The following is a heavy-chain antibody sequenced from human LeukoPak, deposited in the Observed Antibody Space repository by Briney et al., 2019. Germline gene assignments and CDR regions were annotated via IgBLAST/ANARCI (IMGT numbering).Heavy chain of an antibody. CDR2: ISGSGDNT. CDR3: PKDRLLNCRGDCYIFDY. V-gene: IGHV3-23*01. J-gene: IGHJ4*02. D-gene: IGHD2-21*02. CDR1: GFTLRSYV. Sequence: GGSLRLSCVASGFTLRSYVMNWVRQTPGKGLEWVSSISGSGDNTFYADSVKGRFSISRDNSKNTLYLQVNGLRTEDTAVYYCPKDRLLNCRGDCYIFDYWGQGTVVTVSS.